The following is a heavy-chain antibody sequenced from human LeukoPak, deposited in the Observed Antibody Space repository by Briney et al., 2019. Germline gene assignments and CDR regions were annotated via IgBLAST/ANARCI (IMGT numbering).Heavy chain of an antibody. V-gene: IGHV1-18*01. Sequence: GASVKVSCKASGYTFTSYGISWGRQAPGQGLEWMGWFSAYNGNTNYAQKLQGRVPMTTDTSTSTAYMELRSLRSDDTAVYYCARALLPQTRGGYLSWGQGTLVTVSS. CDR3: ARALLPQTRGGYLS. CDR2: FSAYNGNT. J-gene: IGHJ4*02. CDR1: GYTFTSYG. D-gene: IGHD3-22*01.